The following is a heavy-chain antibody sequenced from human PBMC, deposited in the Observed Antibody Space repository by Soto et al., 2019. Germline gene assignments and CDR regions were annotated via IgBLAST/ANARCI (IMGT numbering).Heavy chain of an antibody. Sequence: PSETLSLTCTVSGGSISSYYWSWIRQPPGKGLEWIASMYFSGSTYYNPSLKSRVTISVDTSRNQFSLKLTSVTAADSAVYYCARNLAAAQLDYWGQGTLVTVSS. J-gene: IGHJ4*02. CDR3: ARNLAAAQLDY. D-gene: IGHD6-13*01. CDR2: MYFSGST. CDR1: GGSISSYY. V-gene: IGHV4-59*05.